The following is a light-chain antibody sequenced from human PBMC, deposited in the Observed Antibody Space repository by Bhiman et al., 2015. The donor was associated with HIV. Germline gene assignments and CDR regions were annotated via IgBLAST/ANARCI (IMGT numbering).Light chain of an antibody. CDR3: CSYATSSTSLYV. J-gene: IGLJ1*01. CDR1: SSDVGGYDY. Sequence: QSALTQPASVSASPGQSITISCTGTSSDVGGYDYVSWYQQHPGKAPKLMIYDVTERPSGVSDRFSGSTSGNTASLTISGLQAEDEADYYCCSYATSSTSLYVFGTGAKVTVL. CDR2: DVT. V-gene: IGLV2-14*03.